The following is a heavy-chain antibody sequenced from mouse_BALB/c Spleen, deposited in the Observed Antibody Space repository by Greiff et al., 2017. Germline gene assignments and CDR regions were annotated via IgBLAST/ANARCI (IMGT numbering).Heavy chain of an antibody. V-gene: IGHV3-6*02. CDR1: GYSITSGYY. CDR3: ARAGTTVVADY. CDR2: ISYDGSN. D-gene: IGHD1-1*01. J-gene: IGHJ2*01. Sequence: EVQLQESGPGLVKPSQSLSLTCSVTGYSITSGYYWNWIRQFPGNKLEWMGYISYDGSNNYNPSLKNRISITRDTSKNQFFLKLNSVTTEDTATYYCARAGTTVVADYWGQGTTLTVSS.